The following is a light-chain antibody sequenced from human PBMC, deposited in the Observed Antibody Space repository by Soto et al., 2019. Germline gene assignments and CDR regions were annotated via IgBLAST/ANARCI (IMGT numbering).Light chain of an antibody. CDR2: GAY. Sequence: DLQMTQSPSSLSASVGDIVTITCRSSQDIGTYLAWFQQKPGKAPKSLIYGAYKSHSGVPSRFSGSGSETDFTLTITSLQSEDFATYYCQQYHTYPQTFGQGTRLEI. V-gene: IGKV1-16*01. J-gene: IGKJ2*01. CDR3: QQYHTYPQT. CDR1: QDIGTY.